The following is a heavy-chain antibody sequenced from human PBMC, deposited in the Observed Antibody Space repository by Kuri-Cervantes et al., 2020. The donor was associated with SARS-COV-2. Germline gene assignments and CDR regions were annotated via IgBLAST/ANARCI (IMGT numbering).Heavy chain of an antibody. V-gene: IGHV1-8*03. Sequence: ASVKVSCKASGYTFTSYGISWVRQATGQGLEWMGWMNPNSGNTGYAQKFQGRVTITRNTSISTAYMELSSLRSEDTAVYYCARAYPYYFDISAVWGAFDIWGQGTMVTVSS. D-gene: IGHD3-22*01. J-gene: IGHJ3*02. CDR2: MNPNSGNT. CDR3: ARAYPYYFDISAVWGAFDI. CDR1: GYTFTSYG.